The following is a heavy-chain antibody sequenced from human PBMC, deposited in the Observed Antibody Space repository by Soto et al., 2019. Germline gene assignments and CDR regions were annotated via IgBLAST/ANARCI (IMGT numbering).Heavy chain of an antibody. J-gene: IGHJ4*02. D-gene: IGHD3-22*01. CDR1: GFTFGDYA. V-gene: IGHV3-49*03. Sequence: GGSLRLSCTASGFTFGDYAMSWFRQAPGKGLEWVGFIRSKAYGGTTEYAASVKGRFTISRDNAKNSLYLQMNSLRAEDTAVYYCARVSGYYDSSGYSLDYWGQGTLVTVSS. CDR3: ARVSGYYDSSGYSLDY. CDR2: IRSKAYGGTT.